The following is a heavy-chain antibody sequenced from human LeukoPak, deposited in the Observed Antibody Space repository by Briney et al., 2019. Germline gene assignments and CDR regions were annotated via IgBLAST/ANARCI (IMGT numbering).Heavy chain of an antibody. J-gene: IGHJ4*02. CDR2: ISAYNGNT. D-gene: IGHD4-17*01. CDR3: ARVSLPSYVDYGENVLSSSFDY. Sequence: ASVKVSCKASGYTLTSYGISWVRQAPGQGLEWMGWISAYNGNTNYAQKLQGRVTVTTDTSTSTAYMELRSLRSDDTAVYYCARVSLPSYVDYGENVLSSSFDYWGQGTLVTVSS. V-gene: IGHV1-18*01. CDR1: GYTLTSYG.